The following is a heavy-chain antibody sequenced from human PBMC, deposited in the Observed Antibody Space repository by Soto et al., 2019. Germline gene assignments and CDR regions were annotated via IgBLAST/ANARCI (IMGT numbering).Heavy chain of an antibody. V-gene: IGHV3-33*01. CDR2: IWYDGSNK. CDR1: GFTFSSYG. D-gene: IGHD3-3*01. J-gene: IGHJ4*02. CDR3: ARDRTIFGVVISLGY. Sequence: LRLSCAASGFTFSSYGMHWVRQAPGKGLEWVAVIWYDGSNKYYADSVKGRFTISRDNSKNTLYLQMNSLRAEDTAVYYCARDRTIFGVVISLGYWGQGTLVTVSS.